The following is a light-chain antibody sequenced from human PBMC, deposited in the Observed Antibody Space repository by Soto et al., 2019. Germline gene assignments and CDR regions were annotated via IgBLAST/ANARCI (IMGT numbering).Light chain of an antibody. CDR3: SSYTVSTDVV. J-gene: IGLJ2*01. CDR1: TSDFVNYNY. CDR2: EVS. Sequence: QSVLTHPASLSGSPGQSDTISCSGTTSDFVNYNYVSWYQHHPGKAPQLILFEVSNRPSGVSSRFSGSKSGNTASLIISSLQAEDEAYYYCSSYTVSTDVVFGGGTKVTVL. V-gene: IGLV2-14*01.